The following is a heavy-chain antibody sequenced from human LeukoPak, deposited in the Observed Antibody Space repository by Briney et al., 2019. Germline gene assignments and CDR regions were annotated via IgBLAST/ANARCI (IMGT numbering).Heavy chain of an antibody. Sequence: GGSLRLSCAASGFTFSSYEMSWVRQAPGKGLEWVSYISSSGSTIYYADSVRGRFTISRDNAQNSLYLQMNSLRAEDTAVYYCARDNGYFSVDYWGQGTLVTVSS. V-gene: IGHV3-48*03. CDR2: ISSSGSTI. J-gene: IGHJ4*02. D-gene: IGHD3-22*01. CDR3: ARDNGYFSVDY. CDR1: GFTFSSYE.